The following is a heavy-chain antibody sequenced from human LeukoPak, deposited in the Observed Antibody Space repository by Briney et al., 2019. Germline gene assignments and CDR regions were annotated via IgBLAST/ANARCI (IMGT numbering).Heavy chain of an antibody. Sequence: GGSLRLSCAVSGFTFSNYAMHWVRKAPGKGREWVAVTSHDGDKEYYADSVKGRFTISRDNSKNTLYLQMNSLRAEDTAVYYCARTRTYYYDSSGYSKPTFDYWGQGTLVTVSS. J-gene: IGHJ4*02. V-gene: IGHV3-30*04. D-gene: IGHD3-22*01. CDR2: TSHDGDKE. CDR1: GFTFSNYA. CDR3: ARTRTYYYDSSGYSKPTFDY.